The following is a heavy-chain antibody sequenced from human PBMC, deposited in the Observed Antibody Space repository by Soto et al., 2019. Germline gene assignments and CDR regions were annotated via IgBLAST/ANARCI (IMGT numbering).Heavy chain of an antibody. CDR3: ASNDYGDYVYPDY. CDR2: IKHSGST. J-gene: IGHJ4*02. CDR1: GGSFSGYY. V-gene: IGHV4-34*01. Sequence: PSETLSLTCAVYGGSFSGYYWSWIRQPPGKGLEWIGEIKHSGSTNYNPSLKSRVTISVDTSKNQFSLKLSSVTAADTAVYYCASNDYGDYVYPDYWGQGTLVTVSS. D-gene: IGHD4-17*01.